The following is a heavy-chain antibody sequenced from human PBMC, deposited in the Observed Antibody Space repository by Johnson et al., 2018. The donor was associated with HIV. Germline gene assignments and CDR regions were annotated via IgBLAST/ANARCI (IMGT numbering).Heavy chain of an antibody. J-gene: IGHJ3*02. CDR2: NPSGGST. CDR3: ARSRGVGGSGSPGAFDI. CDR1: GFTFSSYY. V-gene: IGHV3-53*03. Sequence: VQLVESGGGLIQPGGSLRLSCAASGFTFSSYYMKCVRQAPGNGLELVGQVNPSGGSTHYADSVKGRFTISRDKSKNPLYLQINSLTGEDTALYYCARSRGVGGSGSPGAFDIWGQGTMVTVSS. D-gene: IGHD3-10*01.